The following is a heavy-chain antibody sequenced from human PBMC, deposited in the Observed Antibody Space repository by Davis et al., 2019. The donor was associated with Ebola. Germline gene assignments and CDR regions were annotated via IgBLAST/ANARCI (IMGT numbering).Heavy chain of an antibody. V-gene: IGHV4-39*01. CDR3: ARHLVSSSWLESQVEYFDY. J-gene: IGHJ4*02. Sequence: MPGGSLRLSCTVSGGSISSSSYYWGWIRQPPGKGLEWIGSIYYSGSTYYNPSLKSRVTISVDTSKNQFSLKLSSVTAADTAVYYCARHLVSSSWLESQVEYFDYWGQGTLVTVSS. CDR1: GGSISSSSYY. D-gene: IGHD6-13*01. CDR2: IYYSGST.